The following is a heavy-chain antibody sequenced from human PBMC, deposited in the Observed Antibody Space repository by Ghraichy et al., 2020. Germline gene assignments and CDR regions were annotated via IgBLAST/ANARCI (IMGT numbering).Heavy chain of an antibody. Sequence: GESLNISCAVSGLPFRSFAISWVRQAPGKGLEWVSTISGSGNNIFYADSVKGRFTISRDNARNTLLLQMNSLRAEDSAVYFCARVAREYQLSEPWYFYYYYMDVWGKGTTVTVSS. D-gene: IGHD2-2*01. CDR2: ISGSGNNI. V-gene: IGHV3-23*01. J-gene: IGHJ6*03. CDR1: GLPFRSFA. CDR3: ARVAREYQLSEPWYFYYYYMDV.